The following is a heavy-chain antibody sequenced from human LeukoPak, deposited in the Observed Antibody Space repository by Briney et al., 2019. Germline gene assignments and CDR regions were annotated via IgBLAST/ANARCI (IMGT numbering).Heavy chain of an antibody. V-gene: IGHV4-39*01. CDR1: DGSVSSVGYY. Sequence: SETLSLTCTVSDGSVSSVGYYWGWIRQPPGKGLEWIGSIYYSGTTYYNPSLASRVTIFVDASKNQFSLRLSSVTAADTAVYYCARRDQAIDYWGQGTLVTVSS. D-gene: IGHD5-24*01. CDR2: IYYSGTT. CDR3: ARRDQAIDY. J-gene: IGHJ4*02.